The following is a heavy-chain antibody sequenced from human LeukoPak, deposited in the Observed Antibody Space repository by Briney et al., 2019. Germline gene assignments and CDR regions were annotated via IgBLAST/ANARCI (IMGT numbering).Heavy chain of an antibody. J-gene: IGHJ3*02. CDR1: GFTFSSYG. CDR3: AREVVVGGCDLDAFDI. D-gene: IGHD5-12*01. Sequence: PGGSLRLSCAASGFTFSSYGMHWVRQAPGKGLEWVAVIWYDGSNKYYADSVKGRFTISRDNSKNTLYLQMNSLRAEDTAVYYCAREVVVGGCDLDAFDIWGQGTMVTVSS. V-gene: IGHV3-33*01. CDR2: IWYDGSNK.